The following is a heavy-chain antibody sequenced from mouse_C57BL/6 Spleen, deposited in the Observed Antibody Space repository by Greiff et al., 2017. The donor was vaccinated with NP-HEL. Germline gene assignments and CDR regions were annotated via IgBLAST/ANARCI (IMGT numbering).Heavy chain of an antibody. Sequence: EVQLQESGPGLVKPSQSLSLTCSVTGYSITSGYYWNWIRQFPGNKLEWMGYISYDGSNNYNPSLKNRISITRDTSKNQFFLKLNSVTTEDTATYYCARGLRDYYAMDYWGQGTSVTVSS. CDR1: GYSITSGYY. CDR3: ARGLRDYYAMDY. D-gene: IGHD2-4*01. J-gene: IGHJ4*01. V-gene: IGHV3-6*01. CDR2: ISYDGSN.